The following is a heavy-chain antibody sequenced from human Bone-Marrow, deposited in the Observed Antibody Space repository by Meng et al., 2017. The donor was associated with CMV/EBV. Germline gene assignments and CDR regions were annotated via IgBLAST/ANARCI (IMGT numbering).Heavy chain of an antibody. J-gene: IGHJ5*02. CDR3: ARAPVPAGLNWFDP. CDR2: ISSSSSYI. Sequence: GESLKISCAASGFIFSGYTMNWVRQAPGKGLEWVSSISSSSSYIYYADSVKGRFTISRDNAKNSLYLQMNSLRAEDTAVYYCARAPVPAGLNWFDPWGQGTLVTVSS. V-gene: IGHV3-21*01. CDR1: GFIFSGYT. D-gene: IGHD2-2*01.